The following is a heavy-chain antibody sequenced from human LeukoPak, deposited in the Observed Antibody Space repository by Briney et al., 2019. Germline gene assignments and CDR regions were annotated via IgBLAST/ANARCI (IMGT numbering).Heavy chain of an antibody. D-gene: IGHD3-22*01. V-gene: IGHV3-23*01. CDR3: AKAGQDYYDSSGYFLYRVGYYFDY. CDR1: GFTFSSYA. CDR2: ISASGGST. J-gene: IGHJ4*02. Sequence: PGGSLRLSCAASGFTFSSYAMSWVRQAPGKGLEWVSAISASGGSTYNADSVKGRFTISRDNSKNTLYLQMNSLRAEDTAVYYCAKAGQDYYDSSGYFLYRVGYYFDYWGQGTLVTVSS.